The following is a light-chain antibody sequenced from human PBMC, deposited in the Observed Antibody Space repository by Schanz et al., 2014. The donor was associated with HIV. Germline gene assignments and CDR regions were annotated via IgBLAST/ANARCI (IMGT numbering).Light chain of an antibody. CDR1: RSVANN. CDR2: GAS. J-gene: IGKJ3*01. Sequence: EIVMTQSPATLSVSPGERATLSCRASRSVANNLAWYQQRPGQAPRPLIYGASTRATGVPARFSGSGSGTEFTLTISSLQSEDFAVYYCQQYNYWPPDEFTFGPGTKVDIK. V-gene: IGKV3-15*01. CDR3: QQYNYWPPDEFT.